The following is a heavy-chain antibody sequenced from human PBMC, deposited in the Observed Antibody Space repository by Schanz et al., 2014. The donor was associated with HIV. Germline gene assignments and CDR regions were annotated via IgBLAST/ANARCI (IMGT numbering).Heavy chain of an antibody. Sequence: QVQLVESGGGVVQPGRSLRLSCVASGSTFSSYGMHWVRQAPGKGLEWVAVISYDGSKEYYVDSVKGRFTISRENSKNTLYLQMNSLRTEDTAVYYCAKDGFAEQQLSGNDYWGQGTLVIVSS. D-gene: IGHD6-13*01. J-gene: IGHJ4*02. V-gene: IGHV3-30*18. CDR3: AKDGFAEQQLSGNDY. CDR2: ISYDGSKE. CDR1: GSTFSSYG.